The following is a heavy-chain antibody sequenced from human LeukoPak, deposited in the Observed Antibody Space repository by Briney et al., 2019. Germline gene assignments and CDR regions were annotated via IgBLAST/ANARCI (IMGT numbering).Heavy chain of an antibody. CDR2: ISSSSSYI. CDR1: GFTFSSYS. D-gene: IGHD5-24*01. V-gene: IGHV3-21*01. Sequence: GGSLRLSCAASGFTFSSYSMNWVRQAPGKGLEWVSSISSSSSYIYYADSVKGRFTISRDNAKNSLYLQMNSLRAEDTPVYYCAREQDAPMGYYYYYMDVWGKGPRSPSP. J-gene: IGHJ6*03. CDR3: AREQDAPMGYYYYYMDV.